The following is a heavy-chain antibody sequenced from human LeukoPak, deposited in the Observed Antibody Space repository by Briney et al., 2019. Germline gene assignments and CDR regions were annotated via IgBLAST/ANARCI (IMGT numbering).Heavy chain of an antibody. J-gene: IGHJ4*02. CDR3: AKTTTDYGDYRTY. CDR2: ISGGGDNT. Sequence: TGGSLRLSCSVFGFTFSNYAMHWVRQAPGKGLEWVSTISGGGDNTYYADSVRGRFTISRDNSNNTLYLQMTSLRAGDTAIYYCAKTTTDYGDYRTYWGLGTQVTVSS. V-gene: IGHV3-23*01. D-gene: IGHD4-17*01. CDR1: GFTFSNYA.